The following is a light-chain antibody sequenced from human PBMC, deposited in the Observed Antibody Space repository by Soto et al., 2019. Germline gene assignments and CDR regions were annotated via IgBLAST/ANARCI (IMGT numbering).Light chain of an antibody. V-gene: IGKV3-15*01. CDR3: QQYHSWPP. Sequence: EIVMTQSPATLSVSPGERATLSCRASQSVSSSLAWYQQRPGQAPRLLIYGSATRAPDIPDRFSGSGSRTEFTLTISSLQSEDSAVYYCQQYHSWPPFGQGTKVEIK. CDR2: GSA. CDR1: QSVSSS. J-gene: IGKJ1*01.